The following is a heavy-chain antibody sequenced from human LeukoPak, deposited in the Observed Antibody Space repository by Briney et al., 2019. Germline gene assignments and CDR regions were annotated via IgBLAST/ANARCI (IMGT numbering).Heavy chain of an antibody. J-gene: IGHJ4*02. D-gene: IGHD2-15*01. CDR2: ISNSGDAT. Sequence: GGSLRLSCAASGFTFSNYAMSWVRQAPGKGLEWVSTISNSGDATYYADSVKGRFTISRDNSKNTLYLQMNSLRAEDTAVYYCARDSDSIDYWGQGTLVTVSS. V-gene: IGHV3-23*01. CDR3: ARDSDSIDY. CDR1: GFTFSNYA.